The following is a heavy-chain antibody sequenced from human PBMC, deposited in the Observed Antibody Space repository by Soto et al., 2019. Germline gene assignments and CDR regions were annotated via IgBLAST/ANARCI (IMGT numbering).Heavy chain of an antibody. CDR2: MNPNSGNT. CDR3: ARGLRCSSTSCYWLDV. D-gene: IGHD2-2*01. J-gene: IGHJ6*04. V-gene: IGHV1-8*01. Sequence: ASVKVSCKASGYTLTSYDINWVRQATGQGLEWMGWMNPNSGNTGYAQKFQGRVTMTRNTSISTAYMELSSLRSEDTAVYYCARGLRCSSTSCYWLDVWGKGTTVTVSS. CDR1: GYTLTSYD.